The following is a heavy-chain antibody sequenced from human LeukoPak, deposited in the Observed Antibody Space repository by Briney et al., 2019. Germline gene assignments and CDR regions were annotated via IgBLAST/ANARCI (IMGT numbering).Heavy chain of an antibody. J-gene: IGHJ3*02. CDR3: ARDLQLWPGREDAFDI. V-gene: IGHV3-74*01. D-gene: IGHD5-18*01. Sequence: PGGSLRLSCAASGFSLSGYWMHWVRQAPGKGLVWVSRISPEGSGTTYADSVKGRFTISRDNSKNTLYLQMNSLRDEDAAVYYCARDLQLWPGREDAFDIWGQGTMVTVSS. CDR2: ISPEGSGT. CDR1: GFSLSGYW.